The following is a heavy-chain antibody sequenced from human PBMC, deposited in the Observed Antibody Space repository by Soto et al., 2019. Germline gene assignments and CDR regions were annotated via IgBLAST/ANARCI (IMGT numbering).Heavy chain of an antibody. Sequence: ASVKVSCKASGYTSTSYDINWVRQATGQGLEWMGWMNPNSGNTGYAQKFQGRVTMTRNTSISTAYMELSSLRSEDTAVYYCARGRGYYYDSSGYTPFDYWGQGTLVTVSS. J-gene: IGHJ4*02. CDR1: GYTSTSYD. V-gene: IGHV1-8*01. CDR2: MNPNSGNT. CDR3: ARGRGYYYDSSGYTPFDY. D-gene: IGHD3-22*01.